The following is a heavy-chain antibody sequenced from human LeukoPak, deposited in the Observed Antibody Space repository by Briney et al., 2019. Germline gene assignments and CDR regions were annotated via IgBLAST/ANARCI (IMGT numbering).Heavy chain of an antibody. V-gene: IGHV4-59*01. CDR3: ARVTGYMVEDFFDY. Sequence: SETLSLTCTVSGGSISSDYWSWIRQPPGKGLEWIGYIYYSGSTNYNPSLKSRVTISVDTSKNQFSLKLRYVTAADTAVYYCARVTGYMVEDFFDYWGQGTLVTVSS. CDR2: IYYSGST. CDR1: GGSISSDY. D-gene: IGHD3-9*01. J-gene: IGHJ4*02.